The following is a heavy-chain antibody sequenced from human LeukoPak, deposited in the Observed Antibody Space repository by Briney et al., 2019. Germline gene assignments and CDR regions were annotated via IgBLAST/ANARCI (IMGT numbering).Heavy chain of an antibody. V-gene: IGHV3-74*01. CDR2: INSDGSTT. CDR3: ARGPSGYHNT. CDR1: GFTFSSYW. D-gene: IGHD5-12*01. J-gene: IGHJ4*02. Sequence: GGSLRLSCAASGFTFSSYWMHWVRQAPGKGLVWVSRINSDGSTTSYADSVRGRFTISRDNSKNTLYLQMNSLRAEDTAVYYCARGPSGYHNTGGQGTLVTVSS.